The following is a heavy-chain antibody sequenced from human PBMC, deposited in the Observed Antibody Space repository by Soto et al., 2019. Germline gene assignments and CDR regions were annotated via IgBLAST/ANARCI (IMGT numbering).Heavy chain of an antibody. CDR3: ARSIAATAGACDI. CDR1: GGSISSGGYY. V-gene: IGHV4-31*03. D-gene: IGHD6-6*01. CDR2: IYYSGST. Sequence: SETLSLTCTVSGGSISSGGYYWSWIRQHPGKGLEWIGYIYYSGSTYYNPSLKSRVTMSVDTSKNQFSLKLSSVTAADTAVYHCARSIAATAGACDIWGQGTMVTVAS. J-gene: IGHJ3*02.